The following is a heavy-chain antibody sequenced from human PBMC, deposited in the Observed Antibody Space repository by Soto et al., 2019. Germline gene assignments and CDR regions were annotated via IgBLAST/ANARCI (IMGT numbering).Heavy chain of an antibody. V-gene: IGHV1-24*01. CDR3: ATDQPRSYYDFWSGSNSYFDY. Sequence: ASVKVSCKVSGYTLTELSMHWVRQAPGKGLEWMGGFDPEDGETIYAQKFQGRGTMTEGTSTDTAYMELSSLRSEDTAVYYCATDQPRSYYDFWSGSNSYFDYWGQGTLVTVSS. CDR1: GYTLTELS. CDR2: FDPEDGET. J-gene: IGHJ4*02. D-gene: IGHD3-3*01.